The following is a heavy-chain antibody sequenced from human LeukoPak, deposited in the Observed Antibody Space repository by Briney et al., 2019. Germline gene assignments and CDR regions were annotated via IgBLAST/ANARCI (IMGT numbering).Heavy chain of an antibody. CDR2: ISMNGTDM. CDR3: AKGHTYGMI. Sequence: PGGSLRLSCAASGFTFGNFYMTWLRQTPGKGPEWLSYISMNGTDMDYADSVRGRFTISRDNAKDTLYLQMNSLGAEDTAIYHCAKGHTYGMIWGQGTQDTVSS. V-gene: IGHV3-11*01. D-gene: IGHD5-18*01. J-gene: IGHJ4*02. CDR1: GFTFGNFY.